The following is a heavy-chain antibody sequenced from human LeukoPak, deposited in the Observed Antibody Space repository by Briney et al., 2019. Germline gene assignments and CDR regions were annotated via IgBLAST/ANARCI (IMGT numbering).Heavy chain of an antibody. CDR2: ISYDGSNK. Sequence: PGGSLRLSCAASGFTFSSYGMHWVRQAPGKGLEWVAVISYDGSNKYYADSVKGRFTISRDKSKNTLYLQMNSLRAEDTAVYYCAKLPYYYDSSGYYVDYWGQGTLVTVSS. CDR3: AKLPYYYDSSGYYVDY. V-gene: IGHV3-30*18. CDR1: GFTFSSYG. J-gene: IGHJ4*02. D-gene: IGHD3-22*01.